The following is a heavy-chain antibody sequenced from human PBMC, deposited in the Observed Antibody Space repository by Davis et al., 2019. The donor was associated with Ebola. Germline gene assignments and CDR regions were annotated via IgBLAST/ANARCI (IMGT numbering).Heavy chain of an antibody. V-gene: IGHV4-34*01. Sequence: PSETLSLTCTVSGGSISSYYWSWIRQPPGKGLEWIGEINHSGSTNYNPSLKSRVTISVDKSKNQFSLKLSSVTAADTAVYYCAREGEYSSSPIDYWGQGTLVTVSS. D-gene: IGHD6-6*01. CDR2: INHSGST. J-gene: IGHJ4*02. CDR3: AREGEYSSSPIDY. CDR1: GGSISSYY.